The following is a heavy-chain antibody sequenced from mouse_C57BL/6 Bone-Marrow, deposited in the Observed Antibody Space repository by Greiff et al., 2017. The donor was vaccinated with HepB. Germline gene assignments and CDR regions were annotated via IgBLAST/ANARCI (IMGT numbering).Heavy chain of an antibody. V-gene: IGHV1-50*01. CDR3: AREGFLYDGYLWFAY. CDR1: GYTFTSYW. Sequence: VQLKQPGAELVKPGASVKLSCKASGYTFTSYWMQWVKQRPGQGLEWIGEIDPSDSYTNYNQKFKGKATLTVDTSSSTAYMQLSSLTSEDSAVYYCAREGFLYDGYLWFAYWGQGTLVTVSA. D-gene: IGHD2-3*01. CDR2: IDPSDSYT. J-gene: IGHJ3*01.